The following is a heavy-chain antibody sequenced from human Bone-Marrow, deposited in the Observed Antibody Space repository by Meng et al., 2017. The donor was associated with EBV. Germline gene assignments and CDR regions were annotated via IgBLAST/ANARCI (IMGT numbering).Heavy chain of an antibody. CDR2: INTNTGNP. CDR3: ARSSLLWFGELLSDP. V-gene: IGHV7-4-1*02. J-gene: IGHJ5*02. CDR1: GYNFTSYA. D-gene: IGHD3-10*01. Sequence: QVQLVQSGXELKKXXXSVKVSCXASGYNFTSYAMNWVRQAPGQGLEWMGWINTNTGNPTYAQGFTGRFVFSLDTSVSTAYLQISSLKAEDTAVYYCARSSLLWFGELLSDPWGQGTLVTVSS.